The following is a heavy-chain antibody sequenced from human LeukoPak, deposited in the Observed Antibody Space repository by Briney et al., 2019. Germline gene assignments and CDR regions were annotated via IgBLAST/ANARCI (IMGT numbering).Heavy chain of an antibody. CDR3: VRDRGYCSGGTCYALWDY. D-gene: IGHD2-15*01. Sequence: QSGGSLRLPCAASGFTFSSYGMHWVRQAPGKGLEWVAVISYDGSNKYYADSVKGRFTISRDNAKNSLYLQMNSLRAEDTAMYYCVRDRGYCSGGTCYALWDYWGQGTLVTVSS. V-gene: IGHV3-30*03. J-gene: IGHJ4*02. CDR1: GFTFSSYG. CDR2: ISYDGSNK.